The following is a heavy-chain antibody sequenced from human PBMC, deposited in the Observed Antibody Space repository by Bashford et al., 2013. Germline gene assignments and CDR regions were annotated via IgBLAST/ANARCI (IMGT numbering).Heavy chain of an antibody. CDR2: ITSSGSVK. V-gene: IGHV3-48*04. J-gene: IGHJ4*02. Sequence: GGSLRLSCAASGFTFSSYAMNWVRQAPGKGLEWISYITSSGSVKDYADSVKGRFSISRDNAKNSLYLQMNSLRAEDTAVYYCATDRQYYDFWSGSQSHGDYWGQGILVTVSS. CDR1: GFTFSSYA. CDR3: ATDRQYYDFWSGSQSHGDY. D-gene: IGHD3-3*01.